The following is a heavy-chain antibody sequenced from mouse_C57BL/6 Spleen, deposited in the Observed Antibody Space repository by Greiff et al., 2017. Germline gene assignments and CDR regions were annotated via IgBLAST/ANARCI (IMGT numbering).Heavy chain of an antibody. CDR1: GFSLTSYA. CDR2: IWTGGGA. CDR3: ARKWYGYDVDYFDY. J-gene: IGHJ2*01. D-gene: IGHD2-2*01. V-gene: IGHV2-9-1*01. Sequence: VQLVESGPGLVAPSQCLSITCTVSGFSLTSYAISWVRQPPGKGLEWLGVIWTGGGANYNSAPKSRLSISKDNSKSQVFLEMNGLQADDTARYYCARKWYGYDVDYFDYWGQGTTLTVSA.